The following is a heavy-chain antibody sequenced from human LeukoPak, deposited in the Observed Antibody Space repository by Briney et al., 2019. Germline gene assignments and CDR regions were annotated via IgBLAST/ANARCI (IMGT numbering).Heavy chain of an antibody. Sequence: ASVKVSCKASGYTFTGYYMHWVRQAPGQGLGWMGWINPNSGGTNYAQNFQGRVTMSRDTSISTAYMELSRLRSDDTAVYYCARAVGYGSGTYRQYYFDYWGQGTLVTVSS. J-gene: IGHJ4*02. D-gene: IGHD3-10*01. CDR2: INPNSGGT. CDR3: ARAVGYGSGTYRQYYFDY. CDR1: GYTFTGYY. V-gene: IGHV1-2*02.